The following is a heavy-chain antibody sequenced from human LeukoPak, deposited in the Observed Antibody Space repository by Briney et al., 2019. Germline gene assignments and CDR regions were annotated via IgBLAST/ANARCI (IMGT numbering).Heavy chain of an antibody. CDR2: ISSSGSTI. Sequence: GGSLRLSCAASGFTFSSYEMNWVRQAPGKGLEWVSYISSSGSTIYYADSVKGRFTISRDNAKNSLYLQMNSLRAEDTAVYYCASTERWLQLCFDYWGQGTLVTVSS. D-gene: IGHD5-24*01. V-gene: IGHV3-48*03. CDR3: ASTERWLQLCFDY. J-gene: IGHJ4*02. CDR1: GFTFSSYE.